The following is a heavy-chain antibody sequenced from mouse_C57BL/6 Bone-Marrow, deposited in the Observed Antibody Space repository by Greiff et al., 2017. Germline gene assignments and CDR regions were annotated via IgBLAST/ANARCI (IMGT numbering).Heavy chain of an antibody. D-gene: IGHD2-14*01. V-gene: IGHV1-50*01. CDR3: ARRGNYRKRGFAY. CDR1: GYTFTSYW. CDR2: IDPSDSYT. Sequence: VQLQQPGAELVKPGASVKLSCKASGYTFTSYWMQWVKQRPGQGLEWIGEIDPSDSYTNYNQKFKGKATLTVDTSSSTAYMQLSSLTSEDSAVYYRARRGNYRKRGFAYWGQGTLVTVSA. J-gene: IGHJ3*01.